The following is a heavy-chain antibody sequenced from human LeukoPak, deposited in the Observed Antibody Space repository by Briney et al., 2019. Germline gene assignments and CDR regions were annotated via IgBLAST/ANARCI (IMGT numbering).Heavy chain of an antibody. V-gene: IGHV4-39*02. Sequence: SETLSLTCTVSGGSISSSSYYWGWIRQPPGKGLEWIGSIYYGGSTYYNPSLKSRVTISVDTSKSQFSLKLSSVTAADTAVYYCARDDSRGAFDIWGQGTMVTVSS. J-gene: IGHJ3*02. CDR1: GGSISSSSYY. CDR2: IYYGGST. CDR3: ARDDSRGAFDI. D-gene: IGHD3-22*01.